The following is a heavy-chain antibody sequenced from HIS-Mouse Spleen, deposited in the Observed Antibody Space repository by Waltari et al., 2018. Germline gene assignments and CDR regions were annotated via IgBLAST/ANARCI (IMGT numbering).Heavy chain of an antibody. J-gene: IGHJ3*02. CDR2: IYTSGRT. CDR1: GGSISSYY. Sequence: QVQLQESGPGLVKPSETLSLTCTVSGGSISSYYWSWIRQPAGKGLEWIGRIYTSGRTNSNPSLKSRVTMSVDTAKNQFSLKLSSVTAADTAVYYCARDFHDFWSGYYGGDKKHDAFDIWGQGTMVTVSS. D-gene: IGHD3-3*01. V-gene: IGHV4-4*07. CDR3: ARDFHDFWSGYYGGDKKHDAFDI.